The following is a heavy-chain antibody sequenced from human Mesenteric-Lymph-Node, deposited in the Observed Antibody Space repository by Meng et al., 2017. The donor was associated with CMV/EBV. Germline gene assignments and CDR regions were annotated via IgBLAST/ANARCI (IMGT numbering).Heavy chain of an antibody. CDR1: GGSFSGYY. CDR2: DSGST. Sequence: SETLSLTCAVYGGSFSGYYWGWIRQPPGKGLEWIAYDSGSTNYNPSLRSRVTISLDTSKNQFSLKLRSVTAADTAVYYCARDPKSSSWYHFDSWGQGTLVTVSS. CDR3: ARDPKSSSWYHFDS. V-gene: IGHV4-59*01. D-gene: IGHD6-13*01. J-gene: IGHJ4*02.